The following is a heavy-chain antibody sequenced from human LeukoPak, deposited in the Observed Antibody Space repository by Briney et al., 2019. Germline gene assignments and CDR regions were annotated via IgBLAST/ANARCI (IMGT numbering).Heavy chain of an antibody. D-gene: IGHD1-26*01. Sequence: ASVNFSCTASAYTFTSYDVNRGRQATGQGLGWMRWMNPNSGNTGYAQKFQGRVTRPDDTSTDTAYMELSSLRSEDAAVYYCATDGRGWVSRAFDIWGQGTMDTVSS. CDR1: AYTFTSYD. CDR2: MNPNSGNT. J-gene: IGHJ3*02. CDR3: ATDGRGWVSRAFDI. V-gene: IGHV1-8*01.